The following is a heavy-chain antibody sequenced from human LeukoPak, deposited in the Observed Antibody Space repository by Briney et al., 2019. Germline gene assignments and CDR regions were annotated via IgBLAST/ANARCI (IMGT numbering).Heavy chain of an antibody. Sequence: GGSLRLSCAASGFTFSSYSMNWVRQAPGKGLEWVSYISSSSSTIYYADSVKGRFTISRDNAKNSLYLQMNSLRAKDTAVYYCARGRQDIVVVVAATPFDYWGQGTLVTVSS. J-gene: IGHJ4*02. CDR1: GFTFSSYS. V-gene: IGHV3-48*04. D-gene: IGHD2-15*01. CDR2: ISSSSSTI. CDR3: ARGRQDIVVVVAATPFDY.